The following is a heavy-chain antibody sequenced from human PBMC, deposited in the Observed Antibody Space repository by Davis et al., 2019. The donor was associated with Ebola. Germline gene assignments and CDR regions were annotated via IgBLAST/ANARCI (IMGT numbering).Heavy chain of an antibody. V-gene: IGHV3-48*04. CDR3: ARRLSSAYYYYGMDV. D-gene: IGHD4/OR15-4a*01. CDR2: ISSSGSTI. CDR1: GFTFSSYA. Sequence: GGSLRLSCAASGFTFSSYAMSWVRQAPGKGLEWVSYISSSGSTIYYADSVKGRFTISRDNAKNSLYLQMNSLRAEDTAVYYCARRLSSAYYYYGMDVWGQGTTVTVSS. J-gene: IGHJ6*02.